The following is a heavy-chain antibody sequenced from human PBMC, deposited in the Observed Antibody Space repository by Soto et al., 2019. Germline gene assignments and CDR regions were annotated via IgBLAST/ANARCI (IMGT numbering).Heavy chain of an antibody. Sequence: QMQLVQSGPEVKKPGSSVTVSCKASGGALSGYAITWVRQAPGQGLEWMGLIIPPFRAPTYAQKFQGRITITADKSTATVYLDLSILRSDDTGVYYCARVPSDGAGWYGDSWGQGTLLTVSS. V-gene: IGHV1-69*06. D-gene: IGHD6-19*01. J-gene: IGHJ4*02. CDR2: IIPPFRAP. CDR1: GGALSGYA. CDR3: ARVPSDGAGWYGDS.